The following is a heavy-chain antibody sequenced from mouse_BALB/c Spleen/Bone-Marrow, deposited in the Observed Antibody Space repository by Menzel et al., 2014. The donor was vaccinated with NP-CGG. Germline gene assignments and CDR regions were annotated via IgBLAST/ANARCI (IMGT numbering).Heavy chain of an antibody. CDR3: ARHSSYAWYFDF. CDR1: GYTFTSSW. CDR2: IHPNSGST. Sequence: VQLQESGSVLVRPGASVKLSCKASGYTFTSSWIHWAKLRPGQGLEWIGEIHPNSGSTNCNEKFKGKATLTVDTSSSTAYVDLNSLTSEDSAVYYCARHSSYAWYFDFWGQGTPLTVSS. J-gene: IGHJ2*01. D-gene: IGHD1-1*01. V-gene: IGHV1S130*01.